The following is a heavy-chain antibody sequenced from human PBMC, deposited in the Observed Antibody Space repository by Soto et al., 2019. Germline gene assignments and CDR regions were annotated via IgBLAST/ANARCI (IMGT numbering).Heavy chain of an antibody. Sequence: GSLRLSCSASGFTFSDYPMHWVRQAPGKGLEYVSAISSSGGSAYYTDSVKDKFIISRDNSRSTLYLQMSSLKPEDTAVYYCVKTRVATRDLMGHYYGMDVWGQGTTVTVSS. CDR2: ISSSGGSA. CDR3: VKTRVATRDLMGHYYGMDV. J-gene: IGHJ6*02. CDR1: GFTFSDYP. V-gene: IGHV3-64D*06. D-gene: IGHD1-1*01.